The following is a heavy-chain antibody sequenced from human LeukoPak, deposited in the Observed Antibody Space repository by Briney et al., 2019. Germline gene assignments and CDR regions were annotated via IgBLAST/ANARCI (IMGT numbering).Heavy chain of an antibody. Sequence: GGSLRLSCAASGFTFSSYGMHWVRQAPGKGLEWVAVIWYDGSSTYYAASVKGRFTISRDNSKNTLYLQMNSLRAEDTAVYYCAKNPDSSGSSYYFDYWGQGTLVTVSS. CDR1: GFTFSSYG. J-gene: IGHJ4*02. CDR3: AKNPDSSGSSYYFDY. CDR2: IWYDGSST. D-gene: IGHD1-26*01. V-gene: IGHV3-33*06.